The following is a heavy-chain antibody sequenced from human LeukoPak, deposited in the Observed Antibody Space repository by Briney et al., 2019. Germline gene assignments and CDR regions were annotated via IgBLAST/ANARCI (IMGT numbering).Heavy chain of an antibody. J-gene: IGHJ3*02. CDR2: ISYDGSNK. D-gene: IGHD6-6*01. CDR1: GFTFSSYA. V-gene: IGHV3-30-3*01. CDR3: AKATSIATHDAFDI. Sequence: GGSLRLSCGASGFTFSSYAKHWVRQARGKGREWVEVISYDGSNKYYADSVKGRFTISRDNSKNPLYLQMNSLRAEDTAVYYCAKATSIATHDAFDIWGRETMVTVSS.